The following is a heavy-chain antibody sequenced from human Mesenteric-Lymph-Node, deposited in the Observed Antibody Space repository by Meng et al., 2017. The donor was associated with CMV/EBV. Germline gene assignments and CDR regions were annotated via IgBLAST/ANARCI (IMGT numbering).Heavy chain of an antibody. CDR2: IAPTSGNT. D-gene: IGHD6-13*01. V-gene: IGHV1-46*01. J-gene: IGHJ6*02. CDR1: AYTFTSHY. CDR3: ARDVEEYCPHHSTSWLNYYYYGMDV. Sequence: ASVLVSCKTSAYTFTSHYILWVRQPPGQGRQWMVIIAPTSGNTRYAERPQDRVSMTRDTATSTVYMEMSSLRSEDTAVYYCARDVEEYCPHHSTSWLNYYYYGMDVWGHGTTVTVSS.